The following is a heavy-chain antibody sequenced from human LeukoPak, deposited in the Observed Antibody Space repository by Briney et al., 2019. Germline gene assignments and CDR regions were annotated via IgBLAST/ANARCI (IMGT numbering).Heavy chain of an antibody. V-gene: IGHV3-23*01. CDR1: GFTFRSYA. Sequence: GGSLRLSCAASGFTFRSYAMTWVRQAPGKGLEWVSAITGGGATTYYADSVKGRFTISRDSSKNTMYLQMNSLRAEYTAIYYCAKYIASTGSRGAFNIWGQGTMVTVSS. CDR2: ITGGGATT. CDR3: AKYIASTGSRGAFNI. J-gene: IGHJ3*02. D-gene: IGHD1-1*01.